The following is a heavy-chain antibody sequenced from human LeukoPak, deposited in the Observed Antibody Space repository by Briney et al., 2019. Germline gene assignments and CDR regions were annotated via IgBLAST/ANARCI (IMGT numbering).Heavy chain of an antibody. CDR1: GDSVSSVY. V-gene: IGHV4-59*02. CDR2: IYYSGST. D-gene: IGHD5-18*01. J-gene: IGHJ4*02. CDR3: ARYSRSSQYFDS. Sequence: SETLSLTCNVSGDSVSSVYWSWIRQPPGKGLEWIGSIYYSGSTYYNPSLKSRVTISVDTSKNQFSLKLSSVTAADTAVYYCARYSRSSQYFDSWGQGTLVTVSS.